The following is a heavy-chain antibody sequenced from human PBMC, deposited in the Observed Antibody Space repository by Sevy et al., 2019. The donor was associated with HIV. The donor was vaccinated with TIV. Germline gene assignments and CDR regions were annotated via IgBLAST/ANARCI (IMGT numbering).Heavy chain of an antibody. CDR2: VYPRGNA. V-gene: IGHV4-38-2*01. D-gene: IGHD4-17*01. CDR3: AEDKNDYGGSSFDS. Sequence: SETLSLTCEVSGYSIRSDYQWGWLRQTPGKGLEWIGSVYPRGNAFYNPSLKSRVTISIDLSKSQFSLNMRSLTAADTAVYYCAEDKNDYGGSSFDSWGPGILVTISS. J-gene: IGHJ4*02. CDR1: GYSIRSDYQ.